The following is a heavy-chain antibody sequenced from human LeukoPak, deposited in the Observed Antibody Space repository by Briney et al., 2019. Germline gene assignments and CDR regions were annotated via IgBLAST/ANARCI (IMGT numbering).Heavy chain of an antibody. D-gene: IGHD4-17*01. V-gene: IGHV3-33*01. J-gene: IGHJ4*02. CDR3: ARDPGNYGASALDY. CDR1: GFTFSSYG. Sequence: PGGSLRLSCAASGFTFSSYGMHWVRQAPGKGLEWVAVIWYDGSNKYYADSVKGRFTISRDNSKNTLYLQMNSMRAEDTAVYYFARDPGNYGASALDYWGRGPLVTVSS. CDR2: IWYDGSNK.